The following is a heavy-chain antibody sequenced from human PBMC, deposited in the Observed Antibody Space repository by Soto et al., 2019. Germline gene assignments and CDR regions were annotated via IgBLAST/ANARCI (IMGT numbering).Heavy chain of an antibody. CDR3: ARAVAARPPYYYYGMDV. J-gene: IGHJ6*02. Sequence: PSETLSLTCTVSGGSISSYYWSWIRQPAGKGLEWIGRIYTSGSTNYNPSLKSRVTMSVDTSKNQFSLKLSSVTAADTAVYYCARAVAARPPYYYYGMDVWGQVTTFTVSS. CDR2: IYTSGST. V-gene: IGHV4-4*07. CDR1: GGSISSYY. D-gene: IGHD6-6*01.